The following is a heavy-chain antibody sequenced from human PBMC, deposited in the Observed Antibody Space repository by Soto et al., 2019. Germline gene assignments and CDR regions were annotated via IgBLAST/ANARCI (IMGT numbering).Heavy chain of an antibody. J-gene: IGHJ6*02. CDR2: IIPIFGTA. CDR3: AKVRYSSPMGYYYGMDV. Sequence: SVKVSCKASRVAFSKFIVTWVRHAPGLGLEWVGGIIPIFGTANYAQKFQGRVTITADESTSTSYMEVNNLRSEDTAVYYCAKVRYSSPMGYYYGMDVWGQGTTVTVSS. D-gene: IGHD6-19*01. V-gene: IGHV1-69*13. CDR1: RVAFSKFI.